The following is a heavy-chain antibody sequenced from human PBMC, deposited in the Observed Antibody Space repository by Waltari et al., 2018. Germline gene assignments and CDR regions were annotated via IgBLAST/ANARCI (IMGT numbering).Heavy chain of an antibody. CDR1: GGSFSGYY. CDR2: INHSGST. J-gene: IGHJ4*02. D-gene: IGHD6-13*01. Sequence: QVQLQQWGAGLLKPSETLSLTCAVYGGSFSGYYWSWIRQPPGKGLEWIREINHSGSTNYNPSLKSRVTISVDTSKNQFSLKLSSVTAADTAVYYCARGRLGSWYDFLDYWGQGTLVTVSS. CDR3: ARGRLGSWYDFLDY. V-gene: IGHV4-34*01.